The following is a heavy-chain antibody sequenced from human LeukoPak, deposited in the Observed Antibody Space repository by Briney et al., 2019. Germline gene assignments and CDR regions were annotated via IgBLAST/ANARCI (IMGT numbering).Heavy chain of an antibody. CDR2: ISGSGGDT. D-gene: IGHD6-19*01. V-gene: IGHV3-23*01. CDR1: GFTFSNSA. J-gene: IGHJ6*02. CDR3: AKAAVAGLFYYYGMDV. Sequence: GSLRLSCAASGFTFSNSAMSWVRQGPGPGLEWVSGISGSGGDTYYADSVKGRFTISRNNSMNTLYVHMNSLRAEDTAVYFCAKAAVAGLFYYYGMDVWGQGTTVTVSS.